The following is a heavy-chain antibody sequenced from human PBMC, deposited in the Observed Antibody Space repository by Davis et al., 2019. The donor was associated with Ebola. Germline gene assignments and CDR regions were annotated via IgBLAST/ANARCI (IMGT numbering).Heavy chain of an antibody. CDR3: ARDDGITIFGVTYYYYYGMDV. D-gene: IGHD3-3*01. CDR1: GFTFSSYG. Sequence: GESLKISCAASGFTFSSYGMHWVRQAPGKGLEWISYISDSGSTTYYTDSVKGRFTISRDNAKNSLYLQMNSLRAEDTAVYYCARDDGITIFGVTYYYYYGMDVWGQGTTVTVSS. J-gene: IGHJ6*02. CDR2: ISDSGSTT. V-gene: IGHV3-48*04.